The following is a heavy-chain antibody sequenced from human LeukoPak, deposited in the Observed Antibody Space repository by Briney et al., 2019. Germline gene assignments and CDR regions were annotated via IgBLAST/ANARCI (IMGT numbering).Heavy chain of an antibody. Sequence: PSETLSLTCTVSGDSISSYHWSWIRQPPGKGLEWIGYISYSGGPNYNPSHKSRVTISVDTSKNLFSLKLTSVTAADTAVCYCAREYYGSSGYYNDYWGQGALVTVSS. V-gene: IGHV4-59*01. J-gene: IGHJ4*02. CDR2: ISYSGGP. CDR3: AREYYGSSGYYNDY. D-gene: IGHD3-22*01. CDR1: GDSISSYH.